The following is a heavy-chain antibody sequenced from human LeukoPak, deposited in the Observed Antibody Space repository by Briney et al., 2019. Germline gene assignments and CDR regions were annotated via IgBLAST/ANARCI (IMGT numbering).Heavy chain of an antibody. CDR2: IYYSGST. Sequence: SETLSLTCTVSGGSVSSGSYYWSWIRQPPGKGLEWIGYIYYSGSTNYNPSLKSRVTISVDTSKNQFSLKLSSVTASDTAVYYCARRYGSGWFDYWGQGTLVTVSS. D-gene: IGHD6-19*01. CDR1: GGSVSSGSYY. J-gene: IGHJ5*01. V-gene: IGHV4-61*01. CDR3: ARRYGSGWFDY.